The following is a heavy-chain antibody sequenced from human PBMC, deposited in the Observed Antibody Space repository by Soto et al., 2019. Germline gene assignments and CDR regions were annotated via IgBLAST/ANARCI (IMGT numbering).Heavy chain of an antibody. CDR2: ISAYNGNT. D-gene: IGHD2-2*01. V-gene: IGHV1-18*01. Sequence: GASVKVSCKASGYTFTSYGISWVRQAPGQGLEWMGWISAYNGNTNYAQKLQGRVTMTTDTSTSTAYMELRSLRSDDTAVYYCARGAPGYCSSTSCPHFDYWGQGTPVTVSS. CDR3: ARGAPGYCSSTSCPHFDY. J-gene: IGHJ4*02. CDR1: GYTFTSYG.